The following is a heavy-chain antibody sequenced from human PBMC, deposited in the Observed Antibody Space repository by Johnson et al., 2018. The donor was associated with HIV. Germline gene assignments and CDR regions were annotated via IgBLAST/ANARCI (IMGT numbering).Heavy chain of an antibody. CDR1: RFTFSSYA. CDR3: AKDRTGFDAFDI. V-gene: IGHV3-30*04. CDR2: ISYDGSNK. J-gene: IGHJ3*02. D-gene: IGHD1-1*01. Sequence: QVQLVESGGGVVQPGGSLRLSCAASRFTFSSYAMHWVRQAPGKGLEWVAVISYDGSNKYYADSVKGRFTISRDNSKNTLYLQMNSLRAEDTAVYYCAKDRTGFDAFDIWGQGTMVTVSS.